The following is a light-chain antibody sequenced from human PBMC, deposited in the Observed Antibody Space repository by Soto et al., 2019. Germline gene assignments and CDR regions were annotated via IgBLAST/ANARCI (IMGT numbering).Light chain of an antibody. J-gene: IGLJ1*01. CDR1: SSDVGGFDY. CDR2: DVS. V-gene: IGLV2-11*01. CDR3: CSYAGTFRGYV. Sequence: QSALTQPRSVSGSPGQSVTFSCTGTSSDVGGFDYVSWVQQHPGKVPKLMIYDVSKRPSGVPDRFSGSKSGNTASLTISGLQAEDGADYYCCSYAGTFRGYVFGTGTKVTVL.